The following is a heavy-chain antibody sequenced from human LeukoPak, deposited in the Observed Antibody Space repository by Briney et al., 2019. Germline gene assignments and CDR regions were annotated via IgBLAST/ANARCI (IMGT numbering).Heavy chain of an antibody. D-gene: IGHD3-10*01. V-gene: IGHV4-30-4*08. J-gene: IGHJ5*02. Sequence: SQTLSLTCTVSGGSISSGGYYWSWIRQPPGKGLEWIGYIYYSGSTYYNPSLKSRVTISVDTSKNQFSLKLSSVTAADTAVYYCARDRRGYYGSGSYSWFDPWGQGTLVTVSS. CDR1: GGSISSGGYY. CDR2: IYYSGST. CDR3: ARDRRGYYGSGSYSWFDP.